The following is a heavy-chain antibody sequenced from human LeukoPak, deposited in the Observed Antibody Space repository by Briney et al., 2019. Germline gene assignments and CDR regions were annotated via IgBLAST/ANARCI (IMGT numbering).Heavy chain of an antibody. D-gene: IGHD6-13*01. CDR2: ISPNSGGT. CDR3: ARTPQGSSWYTQYYYYYMDV. V-gene: IGHV1-2*02. Sequence: ASVKVSCKASGYTFTGYYIHWVRQAPGQGLEWMGWISPNSGGTNYAQKLQGRVTMTTDTSTSTAYMELRSLRSDDTAVYYCARTPQGSSWYTQYYYYYMDVWGKGTTVTVSS. J-gene: IGHJ6*03. CDR1: GYTFTGYY.